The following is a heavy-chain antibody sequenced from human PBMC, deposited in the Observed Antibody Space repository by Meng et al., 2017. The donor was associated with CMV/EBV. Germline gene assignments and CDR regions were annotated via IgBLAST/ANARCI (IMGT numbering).Heavy chain of an antibody. J-gene: IGHJ4*02. CDR1: GFTFSSYG. CDR2: IRYDGSNK. CDR3: AKEGTVAATWFDY. V-gene: IGHV3-30*02. D-gene: IGHD6-19*01. Sequence: GGSLRLSCAASGFTFSSYGMHWVRQAPGKGLEWVAFIRYDGSNKYYADSVKGRFTISRDNSNNTLYLQMNTLRADDTAVYYCAKEGTVAATWFDYWGQGTLVTVSS.